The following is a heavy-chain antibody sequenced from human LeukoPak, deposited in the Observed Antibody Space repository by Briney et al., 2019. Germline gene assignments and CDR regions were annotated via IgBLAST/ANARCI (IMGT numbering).Heavy chain of an antibody. CDR2: IWYDGSNK. CDR1: GFTFSSYG. V-gene: IGHV3-33*01. CDR3: ARDAYRDYYDNSGYYYVGMDV. Sequence: GGSLRLSCAASGFTFSSYGMHWVRQAPGKGLEWVAVIWYDGSNKYYADSVKGRFTISRDNSKNTLYLQMNSLRAEDTAVYYCARDAYRDYYDNSGYYYVGMDVWGQGTTVTVSS. D-gene: IGHD3-22*01. J-gene: IGHJ6*02.